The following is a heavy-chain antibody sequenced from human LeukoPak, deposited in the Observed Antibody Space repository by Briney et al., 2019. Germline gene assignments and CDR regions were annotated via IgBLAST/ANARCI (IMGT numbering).Heavy chain of an antibody. J-gene: IGHJ4*02. Sequence: ASVKVSCKASGYTFTSHGISWVRQAPGQGLEWMGWISAYNGNTNYAQKLQGRVTMTTDTSTSTAYMELRSLRSDDTAVYYCARTNGDSGWYLATFDYWGQGTLVTVSS. CDR3: ARTNGDSGWYLATFDY. D-gene: IGHD6-19*01. CDR2: ISAYNGNT. CDR1: GYTFTSHG. V-gene: IGHV1-18*01.